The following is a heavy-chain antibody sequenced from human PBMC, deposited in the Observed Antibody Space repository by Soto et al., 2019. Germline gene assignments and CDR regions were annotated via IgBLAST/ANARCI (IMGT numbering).Heavy chain of an antibody. CDR3: ARQVRYYDYVWGSPPSSDAFDI. D-gene: IGHD3-16*01. V-gene: IGHV5-51*03. CDR2: IYPGDSDT. CDR1: GYSFTSYW. Sequence: PGESLKISCKGSGYSFTSYWIGWVRQMPGKGLEWMGIIYPGDSDTRYSPSFQGQVTISADKSISTAYLQWSSLKASDTAMYYCARQVRYYDYVWGSPPSSDAFDIWGQGTMVTVSS. J-gene: IGHJ3*02.